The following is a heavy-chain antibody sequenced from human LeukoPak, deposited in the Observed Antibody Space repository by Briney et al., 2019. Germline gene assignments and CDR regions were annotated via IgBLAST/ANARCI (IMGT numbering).Heavy chain of an antibody. Sequence: GGSLRLSCAASGFTFGDYAMHWVRQAPGKGLEWVSGISWDSGAIGYADSVKGRFTISRDNAKNSLYLQMNSLRTEDTAVYYCAREGMVYAQYYFDYWGQGTLVTVSS. CDR2: ISWDSGAI. CDR1: GFTFGDYA. J-gene: IGHJ4*02. CDR3: AREGMVYAQYYFDY. V-gene: IGHV3-9*01. D-gene: IGHD2-8*01.